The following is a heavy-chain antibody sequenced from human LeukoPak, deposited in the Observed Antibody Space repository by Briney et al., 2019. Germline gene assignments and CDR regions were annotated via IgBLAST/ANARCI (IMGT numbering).Heavy chain of an antibody. J-gene: IGHJ4*02. Sequence: ASVKVSCKASGYTFTGYYMHWVRQAPGQGLEWMGWINPNSGGTNYAQKVQGRVTMTRDTSISTAYMELSRLRSDDTAVYYCARVVVGATSSEDYFDYWGQGTLVTVSS. V-gene: IGHV1-2*02. D-gene: IGHD1-26*01. CDR2: INPNSGGT. CDR3: ARVVVGATSSEDYFDY. CDR1: GYTFTGYY.